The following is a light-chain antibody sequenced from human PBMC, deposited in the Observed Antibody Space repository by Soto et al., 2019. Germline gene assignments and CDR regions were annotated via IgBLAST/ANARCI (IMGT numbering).Light chain of an antibody. V-gene: IGLV2-14*03. CDR1: SSDVGGYSF. CDR3: SSYTRSNTVV. CDR2: DVS. Sequence: QSALTQPASVSGSPGQSITISCTGTSSDVGGYSFVSWYQHHPGKAPKLLIYDVSNRPSGVSNRFSGSKSDNTASLTISGLQAEDEAHYYCSSYTRSNTVVFGGGTKLT. J-gene: IGLJ2*01.